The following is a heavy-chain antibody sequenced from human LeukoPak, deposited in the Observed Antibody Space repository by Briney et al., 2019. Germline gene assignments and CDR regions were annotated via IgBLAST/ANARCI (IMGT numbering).Heavy chain of an antibody. CDR1: GFTFDDYA. D-gene: IGHD6-19*01. CDR2: ISWNSGSI. V-gene: IGHV3-9*01. CDR3: AKGMYSSGWDAFDI. Sequence: GGSLRLSCAASGFTFDDYAMHWVRQAPGKGLEWVSGISWNSGSIGYADSVKGRFTISRDNAKNSLYLQMNSLRAEDTALYYCAKGMYSSGWDAFDIWGQGTMVTVSS. J-gene: IGHJ3*02.